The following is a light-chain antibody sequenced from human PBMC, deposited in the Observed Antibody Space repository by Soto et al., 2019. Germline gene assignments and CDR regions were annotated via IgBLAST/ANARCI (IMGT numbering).Light chain of an antibody. CDR2: EVS. J-gene: IGLJ1*01. Sequence: QPALTQPASVSGSPGQSITISCSGSSSDIGDYNYVSWYQQHPGKAPKLMIYEVSDRPSGVSYRFSGSKSGNTASLTISGLQAEDEADYYCSSYTGSSTLVFGTGTKVTV. V-gene: IGLV2-14*01. CDR1: SSDIGDYNY. CDR3: SSYTGSSTLV.